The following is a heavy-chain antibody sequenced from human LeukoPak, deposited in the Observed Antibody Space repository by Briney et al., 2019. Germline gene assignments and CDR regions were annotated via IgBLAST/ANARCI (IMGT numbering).Heavy chain of an antibody. D-gene: IGHD2-2*01. CDR1: GFTFSTYG. V-gene: IGHV3-33*01. CDR2: IWYDGNNK. CDR3: AREAGYCSSASCDYYYYGMDV. J-gene: IGHJ6*02. Sequence: QPGGSLRLSCVASGFTFSTYGMHWVRQAPGKGLEWVAVIWYDGNNKYYADSVKGRFTISRDNSKHTLYLQMNSLRAEDTAVYYCAREAGYCSSASCDYYYYGMDVWGQGTTVTVS.